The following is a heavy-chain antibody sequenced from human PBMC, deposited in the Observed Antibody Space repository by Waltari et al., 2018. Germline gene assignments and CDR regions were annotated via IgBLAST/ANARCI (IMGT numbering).Heavy chain of an antibody. CDR2: IYHSGRT. Sequence: QLQLQVSGPGLVKPSETLSLTCSVSRYSFSSVYYWGWIRQPPGKWLEWIGRIYHSGRTYYNPSVKSRVTISVETSKNRFALKVSYVTAADTAVYYCARVLAGTGLDFDDWGQGTMVTVSS. V-gene: IGHV4-38-2*02. CDR1: RYSFSSVYY. D-gene: IGHD3-3*02. CDR3: ARVLAGTGLDFDD. J-gene: IGHJ4*02.